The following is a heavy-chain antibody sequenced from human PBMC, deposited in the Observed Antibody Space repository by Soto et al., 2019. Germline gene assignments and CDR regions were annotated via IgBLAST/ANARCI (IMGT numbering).Heavy chain of an antibody. Sequence: QVQLVQSGAEVKKPGASVKASCKASGYTFTSYGISWVRQAPGQGLEWMGWISAYNGNTNYAQKLQGRVTMTADTSTSTAYMELRSLRSDDTAVYYCASGDLFPVQPRLLSMDVWGQGTTVTVSS. CDR2: ISAYNGNT. CDR3: ASGDLFPVQPRLLSMDV. CDR1: GYTFTSYG. J-gene: IGHJ6*02. V-gene: IGHV1-18*01. D-gene: IGHD3-10*01.